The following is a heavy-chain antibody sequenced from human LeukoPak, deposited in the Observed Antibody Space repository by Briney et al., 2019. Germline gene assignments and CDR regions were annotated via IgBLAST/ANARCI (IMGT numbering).Heavy chain of an antibody. J-gene: IGHJ4*02. CDR1: GFTFSSYW. CDR2: IKQDGSEK. Sequence: GGSLRLSRAASGFTFSSYWMSWVRQAPGKGLEWVANIKQDGSEKYYVDSMKGRITISRDNAKNSLYLQLNGLRAEDTAVYYCARDLRTYYPRHFDSWGQGTLVTVSS. V-gene: IGHV3-7*04. CDR3: ARDLRTYYPRHFDS. D-gene: IGHD3-22*01.